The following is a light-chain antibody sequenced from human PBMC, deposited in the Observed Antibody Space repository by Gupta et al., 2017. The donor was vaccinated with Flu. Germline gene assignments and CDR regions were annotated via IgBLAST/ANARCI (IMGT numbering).Light chain of an antibody. J-gene: IGKJ2*01. CDR1: QSVSSSS. CDR2: GAS. V-gene: IGKV3-20*01. CDR3: QQYDSSLMYT. Sequence: TLSLSPGERVTLSCRASQSVSSSSLAWYQQKPGQAPRLLIYGASTRATGIPDRFSGSGSGTDFTLSISRREPEDFAVYYCQQYDSSLMYTFGQGTKLEIK.